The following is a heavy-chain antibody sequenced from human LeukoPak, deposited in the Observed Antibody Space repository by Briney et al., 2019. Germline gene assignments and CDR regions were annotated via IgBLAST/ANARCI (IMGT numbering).Heavy chain of an antibody. CDR3: AKDEYSYGSPCFDY. V-gene: IGHV3-23*01. J-gene: IGHJ4*02. CDR2: ISGSGGST. CDR1: GFTFSSYG. Sequence: GGSLRLSCAASGFTFSSYGMHWVRQAPGKGPEWVSGISGSGGSTYYADSVKGRFTISRDNSKNTLYLQMNSLRAEDTAVYYCAKDEYSYGSPCFDYWGQGTLVTVSS. D-gene: IGHD5-18*01.